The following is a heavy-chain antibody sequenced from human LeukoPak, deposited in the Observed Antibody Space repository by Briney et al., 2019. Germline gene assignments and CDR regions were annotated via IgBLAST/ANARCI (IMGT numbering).Heavy chain of an antibody. D-gene: IGHD3-22*01. V-gene: IGHV1-2*02. CDR2: ITPNSGDT. J-gene: IGHJ4*02. CDR3: ARDISWREDSRGSFDY. Sequence: ASVKVSCKASGYTFTSYDINWVRQATGQGLEWMGWITPNSGDTNYALKFQGRVTMTRDTSISTAYMELSRLRSDDTALYYCARDISWREDSRGSFDYWGQGTLVTVSS. CDR1: GYTFTSYD.